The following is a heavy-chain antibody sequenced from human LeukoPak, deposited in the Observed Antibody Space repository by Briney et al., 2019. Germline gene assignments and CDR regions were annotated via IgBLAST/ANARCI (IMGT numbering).Heavy chain of an antibody. CDR3: AKDRGLNYYDSPNWFDP. CDR1: GFTFSSYA. J-gene: IGHJ5*02. Sequence: GGSLRLSCAASGFTFSSYAMSWVRQAPGKGLEWVSSISGSGGSTYYADSVKGRFTVPRDKSKNTLYLQMNSLRAEDTAIYYCAKDRGLNYYDSPNWFDPWGQGTLVTVSS. V-gene: IGHV3-23*01. D-gene: IGHD3-22*01. CDR2: ISGSGGST.